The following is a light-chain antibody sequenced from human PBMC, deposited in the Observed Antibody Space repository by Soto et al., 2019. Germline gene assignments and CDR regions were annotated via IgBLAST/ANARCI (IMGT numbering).Light chain of an antibody. J-gene: IGLJ7*01. CDR3: AAWDDSLNGAV. Sequence: QPVLTQPPSASGTPGQRVTISCSGSSSNIGSNTVNWNQQLPGTAPKLLIYSNNQRPSGVPDRFSGSKSGTSASLAISGLQSEDEADYYCAAWDDSLNGAVFGGGTQLTVL. CDR1: SSNIGSNT. CDR2: SNN. V-gene: IGLV1-44*01.